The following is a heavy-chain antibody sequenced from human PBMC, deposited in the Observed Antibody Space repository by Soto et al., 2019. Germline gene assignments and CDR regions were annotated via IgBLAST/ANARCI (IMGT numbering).Heavy chain of an antibody. J-gene: IGHJ3*02. CDR2: IRSKAYGGTT. Sequence: EVQLVESGGGLVQPGRSLRLSCTASGFTFGDYAMSWFRQAPGKGLEWVGFIRSKAYGGTTEYAASVKGRFTISRDDSKSIAYLQMNSLKTEDTAVYYCTRGDYGSGTTDGAFDIWGQGTMVTVSS. CDR3: TRGDYGSGTTDGAFDI. V-gene: IGHV3-49*03. CDR1: GFTFGDYA. D-gene: IGHD3-10*01.